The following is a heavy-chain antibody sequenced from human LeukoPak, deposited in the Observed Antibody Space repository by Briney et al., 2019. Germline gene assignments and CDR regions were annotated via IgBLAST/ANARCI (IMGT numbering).Heavy chain of an antibody. CDR2: ISTSSVYT. J-gene: IGHJ4*02. D-gene: IGHD6-19*01. Sequence: GGSLRLSCVVSGFTFSNYSMNWVRQAPGTGLEWVSSISTSSVYTYYADSVKGQFTISRDNAKNSLYLQMNSLTDADTAVYYCARARTMYGSGWDRVVIFDYWGQGTLVSVSS. V-gene: IGHV3-21*01. CDR1: GFTFSNYS. CDR3: ARARTMYGSGWDRVVIFDY.